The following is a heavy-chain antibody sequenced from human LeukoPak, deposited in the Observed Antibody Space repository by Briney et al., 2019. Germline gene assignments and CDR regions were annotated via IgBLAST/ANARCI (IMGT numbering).Heavy chain of an antibody. Sequence: ASVKVSCKASGYTLTGYYMHWVRQAPGQGLEWMGWINPNSGDTKYSQKFQGRVTMTRDTSISTAYMELCRLRSDDTAVYYCATQRGSYLWGTDFDYWGQGTLVTVSS. J-gene: IGHJ4*02. D-gene: IGHD3-16*01. CDR3: ATQRGSYLWGTDFDY. V-gene: IGHV1-2*02. CDR2: INPNSGDT. CDR1: GYTLTGYY.